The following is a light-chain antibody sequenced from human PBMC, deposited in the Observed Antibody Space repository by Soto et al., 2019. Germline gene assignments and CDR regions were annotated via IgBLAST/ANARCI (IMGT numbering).Light chain of an antibody. CDR2: RTS. V-gene: IGKV3-15*01. J-gene: IGKJ1*01. CDR1: QSISSN. Sequence: EIVMTQSPATLSVSPGERATLSCRASQSISSNLAWYQQKPGQAPRLLMFRTSSRATGFPARFSGSGSGTEFTLTISSLQPDDFATYYCQQYSSHSTFGQGTKVDI. CDR3: QQYSSHST.